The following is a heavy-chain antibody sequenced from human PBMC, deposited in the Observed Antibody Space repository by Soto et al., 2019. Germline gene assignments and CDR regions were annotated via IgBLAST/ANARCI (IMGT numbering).Heavy chain of an antibody. V-gene: IGHV1-46*01. CDR2: INPDTGTT. D-gene: IGHD2-21*01. Sequence: QVQLVQSGAEVRKPGASVKLSCQESGYTFTHYYIHWVRQAPGQGLEWLGIINPDTGTTSYAQTFQGRVTLTTDTSASTVYLELSGLAAEDTAVYYCASCPIYGGDSYFAYWGQGTLVTVSS. CDR1: GYTFTHYY. J-gene: IGHJ4*02. CDR3: ASCPIYGGDSYFAY.